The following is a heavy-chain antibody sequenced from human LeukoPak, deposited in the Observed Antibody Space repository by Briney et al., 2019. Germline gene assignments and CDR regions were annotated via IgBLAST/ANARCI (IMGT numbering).Heavy chain of an antibody. J-gene: IGHJ6*03. Sequence: SETLSLTCSVSGASISSSDYCWGWIRQPPGKGLEWIGRINYSGSTCYNPSLKSRVTISVDTSKNHFSLRLTSMTAADTAVYYCARLTHSYYSDTSGYYPYYYMDVWGKGTTVTVSS. CDR3: ARLTHSYYSDTSGYYPYYYMDV. D-gene: IGHD3-22*01. V-gene: IGHV4-39*02. CDR2: INYSGST. CDR1: GASISSSDYC.